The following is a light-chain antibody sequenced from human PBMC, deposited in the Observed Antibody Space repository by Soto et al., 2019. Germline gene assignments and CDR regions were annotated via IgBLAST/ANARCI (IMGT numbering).Light chain of an antibody. CDR1: QGIGNY. CDR2: STS. Sequence: DIQMTQSPSSLSASVGDRVTISCRASQGIGNYLAWVQKPGKAPRSLIYSTSTLQTGVPSRFSGSGSGTEFTLTISSLQSEDFATYYCQQYNAYPLTFGQGTRLEIK. V-gene: IGKV1-16*01. CDR3: QQYNAYPLT. J-gene: IGKJ5*01.